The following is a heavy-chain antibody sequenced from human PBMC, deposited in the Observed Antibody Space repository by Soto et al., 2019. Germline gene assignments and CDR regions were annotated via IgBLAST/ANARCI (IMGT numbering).Heavy chain of an antibody. D-gene: IGHD2-15*01. V-gene: IGHV2-5*02. J-gene: IGHJ4*02. CDR3: AHSQRGPRDF. Sequence: QITLKESGPTLVRPTQTLTLTCTVSGFSVSTSGVAVAWIRQPPGDALEWLALIYWDDDKRYNSSLKSRLTITKDTSRDQVVLAMTNMDPMDTATYFCAHSQRGPRDFWGPGILVTVSS. CDR2: IYWDDDK. CDR1: GFSVSTSGVA.